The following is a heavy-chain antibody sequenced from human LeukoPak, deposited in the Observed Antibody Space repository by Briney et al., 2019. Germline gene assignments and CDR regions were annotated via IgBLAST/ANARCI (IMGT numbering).Heavy chain of an antibody. V-gene: IGHV3-7*03. CDR3: ARATMIVVALNDY. J-gene: IGHJ4*02. D-gene: IGHD3-22*01. CDR2: IKEDGNEK. CDR1: GFTFSSYW. Sequence: GGSQRLSCATSGFTFSSYWMSWVCQAPGKGLEWVANIKEDGNEKYYVDSVKGRFTISRDNAKNSLYLQMNSLRAEDTAVYYCARATMIVVALNDYWGQGTLVTVSS.